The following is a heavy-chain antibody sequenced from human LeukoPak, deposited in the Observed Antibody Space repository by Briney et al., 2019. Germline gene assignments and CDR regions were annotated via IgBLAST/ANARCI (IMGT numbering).Heavy chain of an antibody. J-gene: IGHJ4*02. V-gene: IGHV4-34*01. CDR3: ARGRGGVATGICDY. Sequence: PSETLSLTCAVYGGSFSGYYWSWLRQPPGKGLEWLGEINHSGSTNYNPSLKSRVTISVDTSKNQFSLKLSSVTAADTAVYYCARGRGGVATGICDYWGQGTLVTVSS. CDR1: GGSFSGYY. D-gene: IGHD5-12*01. CDR2: INHSGST.